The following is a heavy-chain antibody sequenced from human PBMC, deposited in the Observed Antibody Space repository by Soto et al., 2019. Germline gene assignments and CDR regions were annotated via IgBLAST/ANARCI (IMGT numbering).Heavy chain of an antibody. CDR2: INHSGST. Sequence: PSETLSLTCAVYGGSFSGYYWTWIRQPPGTGLEWIGEINHSGSTNYNPSLKSRVTISVDTSKNQFSLKLSSVTAADTAVYYCARDPSGGWLDYWGQGTLVTVSS. D-gene: IGHD6-19*01. CDR3: ARDPSGGWLDY. J-gene: IGHJ4*02. V-gene: IGHV4-34*01. CDR1: GGSFSGYY.